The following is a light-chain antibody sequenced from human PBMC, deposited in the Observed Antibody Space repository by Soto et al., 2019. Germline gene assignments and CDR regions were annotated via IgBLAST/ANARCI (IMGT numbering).Light chain of an antibody. J-gene: IGKJ1*01. CDR2: GAS. V-gene: IGKV1-39*01. CDR1: QSINTY. CDR3: QESYSTLWGT. Sequence: DIQMTQSPSSLSASVGDRVTITCQTSQSINTYLNWYQQKPGKAPKLLIYGASSVQSGVPLRFSGSGSGTDFTLTISSLEPEDFATYYCQESYSTLWGTCGQGTKVEIK.